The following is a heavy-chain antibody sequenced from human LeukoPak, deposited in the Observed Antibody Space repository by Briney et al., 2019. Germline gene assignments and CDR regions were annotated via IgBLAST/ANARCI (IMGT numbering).Heavy chain of an antibody. J-gene: IGHJ4*02. V-gene: IGHV3-30-3*01. CDR1: GFTFSSYA. D-gene: IGHD3-22*01. CDR3: ARGANAYDSSGPFDY. CDR2: ISYDGSNK. Sequence: GGSLRLSCAASGFTFSSYAMHWVRQAPGKGLEWVAVISYDGSNKYYADSVKGRFTISRDNSKNTLYLQMNSLRAEDTAVYYCARGANAYDSSGPFDYWGQGTLVTVSP.